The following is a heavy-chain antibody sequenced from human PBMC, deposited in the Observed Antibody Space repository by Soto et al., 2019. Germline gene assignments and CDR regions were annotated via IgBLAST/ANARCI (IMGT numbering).Heavy chain of an antibody. CDR2: ISGSGGST. CDR1: GFTFSNYA. V-gene: IGHV3-23*01. J-gene: IGHJ4*02. Sequence: EVQLLESGGGLVQPGGSLRLSCAASGFTFSNYAVTWVRQAPGKGLEWVSTISGSGGSTYYADSVKGRFTISRDNSKNTLYLQMNSLGGEDTAVYYCAKDQGSSWYEIDYWGQGTLVTVSS. D-gene: IGHD6-13*01. CDR3: AKDQGSSWYEIDY.